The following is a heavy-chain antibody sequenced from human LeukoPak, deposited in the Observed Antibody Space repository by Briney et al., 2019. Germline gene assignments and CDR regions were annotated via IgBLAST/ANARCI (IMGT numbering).Heavy chain of an antibody. CDR3: ARKNWGTWYFDL. V-gene: IGHV1-46*01. Sequence: ASVKVSCKASGYTFTSYYMHWVRQAPGQGLDWMGIINPSGGSTSYAQKFQGRVTMTRDTSTSTVYMELSSLRSEDTAVYYSARKNWGTWYFDLWGRGTLVTVSS. CDR1: GYTFTSYY. J-gene: IGHJ2*01. D-gene: IGHD7-27*01. CDR2: INPSGGST.